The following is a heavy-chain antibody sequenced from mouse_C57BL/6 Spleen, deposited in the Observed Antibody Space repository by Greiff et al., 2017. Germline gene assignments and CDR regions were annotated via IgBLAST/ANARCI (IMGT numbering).Heavy chain of an antibody. CDR2: IYPGDGDT. CDR3: ARRCYDYDRYCDV. Sequence: QVQLQQSGAELVKPGASVTISCKASGFAFSSYWMNWVRQRPGKGLEWIGQIYPGDGDTNYNGKFKGKATLTADKSTSPYFMQLSILPAETSAVYFCARRCYDYDRYCDVWGTGTTVTVSS. CDR1: GFAFSSYW. J-gene: IGHJ1*03. D-gene: IGHD2-4*01. V-gene: IGHV1-80*01.